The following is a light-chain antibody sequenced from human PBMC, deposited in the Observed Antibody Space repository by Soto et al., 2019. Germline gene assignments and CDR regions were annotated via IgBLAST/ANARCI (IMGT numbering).Light chain of an antibody. J-gene: IGKJ1*01. CDR2: HAS. CDR3: QQYNTYS. CDR1: QGISSW. Sequence: DIQMTQSPSSVSASVGDRVTITCRASQGISSWLAWYQQKPGKAPKLLIYHASTLESGVPSRFSGSGSGTEFSLTISSLQPDDFATYYCQQYNTYSFGQGTKVDIK. V-gene: IGKV1-5*01.